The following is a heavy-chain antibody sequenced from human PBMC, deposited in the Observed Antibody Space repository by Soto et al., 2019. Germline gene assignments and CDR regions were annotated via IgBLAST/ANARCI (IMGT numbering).Heavy chain of an antibody. V-gene: IGHV1-8*01. CDR1: GYTFTNYD. J-gene: IGHJ4*02. Sequence: QVQLVQSGAEVKKPGASVKVSCKASGYTFTNYDINWVRQATGQGLEWMGWMNPSSGNTGYVQKFQGRVTMTRNTPKSTAYMELTSLTSDDTAVYYCARTRLCGGDCYSAYYFDFWGPGALVTVSS. D-gene: IGHD2-21*02. CDR2: MNPSSGNT. CDR3: ARTRLCGGDCYSAYYFDF.